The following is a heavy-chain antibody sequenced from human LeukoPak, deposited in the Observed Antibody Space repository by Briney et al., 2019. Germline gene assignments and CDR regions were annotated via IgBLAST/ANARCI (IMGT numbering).Heavy chain of an antibody. Sequence: ASVNVSCKASGGTFSSYAISWVRQAPGQGLEGMGGIIPIFGTANYAQKFQGRVTITEDKSTSTAYMELSSVRSEDTAVYYCARETLWSSGWYWFDPWGQGTLVTVSS. V-gene: IGHV1-69*06. J-gene: IGHJ5*02. CDR3: ARETLWSSGWYWFDP. CDR1: GGTFSSYA. CDR2: IIPIFGTA. D-gene: IGHD6-19*01.